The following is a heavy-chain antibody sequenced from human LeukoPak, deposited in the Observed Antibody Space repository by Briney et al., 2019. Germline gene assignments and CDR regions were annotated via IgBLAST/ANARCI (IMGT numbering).Heavy chain of an antibody. CDR2: IYAGGST. D-gene: IGHD1-26*01. V-gene: IGHV3-53*05. CDR3: AKRMSGSYYPEY. CDR1: GFTVSNNY. J-gene: IGHJ4*02. Sequence: GGSLRLSCVVSGFTVSNNYMSWVRQAPGKGLEWVSVIYAGGSTYYADSVKGRFTISRDNSENTLYLQMNSLTAEDTAVYYCAKRMSGSYYPEYWGQGTLVTVSS.